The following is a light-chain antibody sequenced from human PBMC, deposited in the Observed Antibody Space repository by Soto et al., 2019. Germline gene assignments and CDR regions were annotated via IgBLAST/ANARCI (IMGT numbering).Light chain of an antibody. Sequence: EIVMTQSPVTLSVSPGERATLSCRASYDLSSSLAWYQQKPGQAPRLLIFDASTRATGVPARFSGSGSGTEFTLTISGLQPEDFAVYFCQHYNNWPLTFGGGTKVEIK. J-gene: IGKJ4*01. CDR2: DAS. CDR1: YDLSSS. CDR3: QHYNNWPLT. V-gene: IGKV3-15*01.